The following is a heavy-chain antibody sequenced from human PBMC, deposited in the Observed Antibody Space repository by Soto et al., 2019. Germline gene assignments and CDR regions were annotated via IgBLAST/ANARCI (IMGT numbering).Heavy chain of an antibody. Sequence: EVQLLESGGGLVQPGGSLRLSCAASGFTFSSYAMIWVRQAPGKGLECVSGISGSGGSTYYADSVKGRFTISRDNSKNTLYLQMNSLTAEDTAVYYCAKNTGPAANTAMDVWGQGTTVTVSS. J-gene: IGHJ6*02. D-gene: IGHD2-2*01. V-gene: IGHV3-23*01. CDR3: AKNTGPAANTAMDV. CDR2: ISGSGGST. CDR1: GFTFSSYA.